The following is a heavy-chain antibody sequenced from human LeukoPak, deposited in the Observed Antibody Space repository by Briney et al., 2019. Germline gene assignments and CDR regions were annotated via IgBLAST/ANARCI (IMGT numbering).Heavy chain of an antibody. CDR3: ARGRGRPRHPIVVVPVASYYYYYGMDV. J-gene: IGHJ6*02. D-gene: IGHD2-2*01. V-gene: IGHV4-31*03. CDR1: GGSISSGGYY. Sequence: SQTLSLTCTVSGGSISSGGYYWSWIRQHPGKGLEWIGYIYYSGSTYYNPSLKSRVTISVDTSKNQFSLKLSSVTAADTAVYYCARGRGRPRHPIVVVPVASYYYYYGMDVWGQGTTVTVSS. CDR2: IYYSGST.